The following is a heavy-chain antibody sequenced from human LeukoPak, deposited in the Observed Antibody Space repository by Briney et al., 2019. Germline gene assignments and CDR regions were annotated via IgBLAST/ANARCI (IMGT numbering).Heavy chain of an antibody. CDR3: ARVADGDYGLEYFDY. CDR2: ISDTGDST. J-gene: IGHJ4*02. D-gene: IGHD4-17*01. Sequence: PGGSLRLSCAASGFTFSSYSMNWVRQAPGKGLEWVSYISDTGDSTRYSDSVEGRFTISRDNTKNSLFLQMNSLRADDTAVYYCARVADGDYGLEYFDYWGQGALVTVSS. V-gene: IGHV3-48*04. CDR1: GFTFSSYS.